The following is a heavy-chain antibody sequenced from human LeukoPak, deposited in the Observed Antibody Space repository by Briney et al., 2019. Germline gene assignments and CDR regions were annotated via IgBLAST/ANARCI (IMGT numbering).Heavy chain of an antibody. V-gene: IGHV4-31*03. CDR2: IYYSGST. CDR3: ARAVTMVRGFIIPRYYFGY. Sequence: PSQTLSLTCTVSGGSISSGGYYWSWIRQHPGKGLEWIGYIYYSGSTSYNPSLKSRVTVSVDTSKNQFSLKLSSVTAADTAVYYCARAVTMVRGFIIPRYYFGYWGQGTLVAVSS. D-gene: IGHD3-10*01. CDR1: GGSISSGGYY. J-gene: IGHJ4*02.